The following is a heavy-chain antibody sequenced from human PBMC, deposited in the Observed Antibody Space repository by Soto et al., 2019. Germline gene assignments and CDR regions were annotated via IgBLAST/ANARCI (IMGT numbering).Heavy chain of an antibody. J-gene: IGHJ4*02. Sequence: QVQLVESGGGVVQPGRSLRLSCAASGFTLSTYAMHWVRQAPGKGLEWVAAISYDGTTKYYADSVRGRFTISTDTSKNTLYLQLTTLRPQDTAVYFCARGLISMILPPYYWGEGNLATVSS. CDR2: ISYDGTTK. V-gene: IGHV3-30-3*01. CDR3: ARGLISMILPPYY. CDR1: GFTLSTYA. D-gene: IGHD3-22*01.